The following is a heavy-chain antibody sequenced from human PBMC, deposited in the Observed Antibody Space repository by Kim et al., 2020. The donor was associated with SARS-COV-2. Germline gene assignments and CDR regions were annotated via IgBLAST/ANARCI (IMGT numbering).Heavy chain of an antibody. CDR1: GFTFSSYW. V-gene: IGHV3-7*01. CDR3: APTGTLIYYGMDV. D-gene: IGHD1-1*01. CDR2: IKQDGSEK. Sequence: GGSLRLSCAASGFTFSSYWMSWVRQAPGKGLEWVANIKQDGSEKYYVDSVKGRFTISRDNAKNSLYLQMNSLRAEDTAVYYCAPTGTLIYYGMDVWGQGTTVTVSS. J-gene: IGHJ6*02.